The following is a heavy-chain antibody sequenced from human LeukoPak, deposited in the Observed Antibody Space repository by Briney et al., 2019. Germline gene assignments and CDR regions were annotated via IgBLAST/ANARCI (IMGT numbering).Heavy chain of an antibody. V-gene: IGHV4-34*01. J-gene: IGHJ6*03. D-gene: IGHD2-2*03. CDR2: INHSGST. CDR3: ARLDIVVVPAASNYYYYMDV. CDR1: GGSFSDYY. Sequence: SETLSLTCAVYGGSFSDYYWSWIRQPPGKGLEWIGEINHSGSTSYNPSLKSRVTISVDTSKNQFSLKLSSVTAADAAVYYCARLDIVVVPAASNYYYYMDVWGKGTTVTVSS.